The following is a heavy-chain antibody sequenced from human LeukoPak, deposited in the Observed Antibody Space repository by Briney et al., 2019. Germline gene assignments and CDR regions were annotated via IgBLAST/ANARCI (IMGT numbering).Heavy chain of an antibody. J-gene: IGHJ4*02. CDR1: GFTFSSYA. CDR3: ARDRSVSHFDY. V-gene: IGHV3-23*01. CDR2: ISGSGGST. Sequence: GGSLRLSCAASGFTFSSYAMSWVRQAPGKGLEWVSAISGSGGSTYYADSVKGRFTISRDNSKNTLYLQMNSLRAEDTVVYYCARDRSVSHFDYWGQGTLVTVSS.